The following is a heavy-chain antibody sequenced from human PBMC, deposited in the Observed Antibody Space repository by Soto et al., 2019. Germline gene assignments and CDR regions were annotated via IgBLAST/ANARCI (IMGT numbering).Heavy chain of an antibody. D-gene: IGHD1-1*01. CDR2: IIPIFGTA. CDR3: ARVKLERTRRYYYYGMDV. J-gene: IGHJ6*02. Sequence: QVQLVQSGAEVKKPGSSVKVSCKASGGTFSSYAISWVRQAPGQGLEWMGGIIPIFGTANYAQKFQGRVTITADVSTSTAYMELSSLSSEDTAVYYCARVKLERTRRYYYYGMDVWGQGTTVTVSS. V-gene: IGHV1-69*01. CDR1: GGTFSSYA.